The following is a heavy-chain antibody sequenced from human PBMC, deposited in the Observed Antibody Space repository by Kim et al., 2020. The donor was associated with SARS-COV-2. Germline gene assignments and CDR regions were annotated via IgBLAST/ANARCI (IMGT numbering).Heavy chain of an antibody. J-gene: IGHJ4*02. Sequence: GGSLRLSCAASGFTFGDYAMHWVRQAPGKGLEWVSGISWNSGSIGYADSVKGRFTISRDNAKNSLYLQMNSLRAEDTALYYCAKAEYYYDSSGYYYGDYFDYWGQGTLVTVSS. CDR2: ISWNSGSI. CDR1: GFTFGDYA. CDR3: AKAEYYYDSSGYYYGDYFDY. V-gene: IGHV3-9*01. D-gene: IGHD3-22*01.